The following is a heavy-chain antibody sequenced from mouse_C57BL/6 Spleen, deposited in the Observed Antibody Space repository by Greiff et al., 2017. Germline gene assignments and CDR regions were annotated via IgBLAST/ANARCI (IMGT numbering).Heavy chain of an antibody. Sequence: QVHVKQSGAELVKPGASVKMSCKASGYTFTTYPIEWMKQNHGKSLEWIGNFHPYNDDTKYNEKFKGKATLTVEKSSSTVYLDLSRLTSDDSAVYYCARGYYGSSPYWYFDVWGTGTTVTVSS. CDR2: FHPYNDDT. D-gene: IGHD1-1*01. J-gene: IGHJ1*03. CDR3: ARGYYGSSPYWYFDV. CDR1: GYTFTTYP. V-gene: IGHV1-47*01.